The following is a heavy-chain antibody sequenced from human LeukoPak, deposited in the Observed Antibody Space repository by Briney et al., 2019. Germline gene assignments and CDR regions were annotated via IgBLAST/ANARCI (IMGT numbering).Heavy chain of an antibody. J-gene: IGHJ4*02. V-gene: IGHV3-73*01. Sequence: PGGSLRLSCAASGFTFSGSAMHWARQASGKGLEWVGRIRSRANTYATAYAASVKGRFTISRDDSKNTAYLQMNSLKTEDTALYYCTRPDGYGDYWGQGTLVTVSS. CDR3: TRPDGYGDY. D-gene: IGHD5-24*01. CDR1: GFTFSGSA. CDR2: IRSRANTYAT.